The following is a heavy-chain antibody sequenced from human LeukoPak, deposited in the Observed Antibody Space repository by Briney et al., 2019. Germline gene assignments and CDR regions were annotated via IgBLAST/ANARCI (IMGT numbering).Heavy chain of an antibody. CDR3: ANLADGANTRVDS. CDR2: IFYTGRA. D-gene: IGHD4/OR15-4a*01. Sequence: PSETLSLTCTVSRGSISPDHCAWIRQPPGKGLEWIGYIFYTGRARYNPSLEGRATLTVDMSKNQISLKLRSVTAADTATYYCANLADGANTRVDSWGQGTLVTVSS. J-gene: IGHJ4*02. V-gene: IGHV4-59*08. CDR1: RGSISPDH.